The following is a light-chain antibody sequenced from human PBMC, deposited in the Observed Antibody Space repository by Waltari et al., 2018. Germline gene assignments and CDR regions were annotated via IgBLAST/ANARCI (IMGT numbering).Light chain of an antibody. J-gene: IGLJ3*02. CDR1: SSNIGRNI. CDR2: SNR. CDR3: AAWDDSLNGWV. V-gene: IGLV1-44*01. Sequence: QSVLTQPPSTSGTPGQRVIISCSGSSSNIGRNIVNWYQQLPGSAPNLLIYSNRQRPSGVPDRFSGSKSDTSASLAISGLESDDEADYYCAAWDDSLNGWVFGGGTKLTVL.